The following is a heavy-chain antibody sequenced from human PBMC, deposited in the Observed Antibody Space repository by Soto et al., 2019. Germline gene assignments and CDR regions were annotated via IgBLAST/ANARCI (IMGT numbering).Heavy chain of an antibody. Sequence: GGSLRLSCAASGFTFSSYGMHWVRQAPGKGLERVAHISYEGSNKNSLDSVKGRFTISRDNSKNTVYLQMNSLSFEDTAVYYCASQSSEWLLFASWGQGTLVTVSS. CDR3: ASQSSEWLLFAS. V-gene: IGHV3-30*03. J-gene: IGHJ4*02. CDR1: GFTFSSYG. CDR2: ISYEGSNK. D-gene: IGHD5-12*01.